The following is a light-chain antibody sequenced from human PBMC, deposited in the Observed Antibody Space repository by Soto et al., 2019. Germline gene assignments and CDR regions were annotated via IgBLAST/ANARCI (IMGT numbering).Light chain of an antibody. CDR3: SSYRSSSSAHVV. CDR2: DVS. Sequence: QSALTQPASVSGPPGQSITISCTGTSSDIGGYNYVSWYQQHPGKAPKLIIYDVSNRPSGVSNRFSGSKSGNTASLTISGLQAEDDGDYYCSSYRSSSSAHVVFGGGTKLTVL. J-gene: IGLJ2*01. CDR1: SSDIGGYNY. V-gene: IGLV2-14*03.